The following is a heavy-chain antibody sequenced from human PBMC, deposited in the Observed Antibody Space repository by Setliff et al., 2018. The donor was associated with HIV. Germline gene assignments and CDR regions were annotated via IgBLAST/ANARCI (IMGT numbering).Heavy chain of an antibody. CDR2: ISQSGTT. CDR1: NVAISSSSYY. V-gene: IGHV4-39*01. D-gene: IGHD3-10*01. J-gene: IGHJ4*02. Sequence: SETLSLTCAVYNVAISSSSYYWGWIRQPPGKGLEWIGSISQSGTTYYSPSRKNRVTISVDTSRNRFSLKLGSVSASDTANYYCARQPLYFGEPYYFDYWGLGTLVTVSS. CDR3: ARQPLYFGEPYYFDY.